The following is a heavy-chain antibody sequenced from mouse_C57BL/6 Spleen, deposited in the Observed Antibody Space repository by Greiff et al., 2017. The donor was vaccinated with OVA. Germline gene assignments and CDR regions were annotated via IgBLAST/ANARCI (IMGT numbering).Heavy chain of an antibody. CDR2: ISSGNSTI. J-gene: IGHJ2*01. D-gene: IGHD4-1*01. V-gene: IGHV5-17*01. CDR1: GFTFSDYG. CDR3: VRGTGTTFDY. Sequence: EVQRVESGGNLVKPGGSLKLSCAASGFTFSDYGMHWVRQAPEKGLEWVAYISSGNSTIYYTDTVKGRFTISRDNAKNTLFLQMTSLRSEDTAMYYCVRGTGTTFDYWGQGTTLTVSS.